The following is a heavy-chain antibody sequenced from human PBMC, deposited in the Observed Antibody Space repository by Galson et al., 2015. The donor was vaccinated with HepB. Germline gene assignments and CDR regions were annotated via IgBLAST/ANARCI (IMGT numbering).Heavy chain of an antibody. CDR1: GFSVNDNN. V-gene: IGHV3-74*01. J-gene: IGHJ4*02. CDR3: VRSSGRPDY. Sequence: SLRLSCAASGFSVNDNNMCWVRHGPGKGLVWVSRIDNYGSDLIYADSVKGRFTISRDYSKNTVYLQMNSLRAEDTAVYYCVRSSGRPDYWGPGTLVTVSS. D-gene: IGHD6-19*01. CDR2: IDNYGSDL.